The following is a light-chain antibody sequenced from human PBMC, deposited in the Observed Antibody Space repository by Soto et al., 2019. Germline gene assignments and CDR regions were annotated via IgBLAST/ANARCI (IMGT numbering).Light chain of an antibody. V-gene: IGLV1-40*01. CDR3: QSYASSPSANFV. J-gene: IGLJ1*01. CDR1: SSNIGAGYD. CDR2: GNN. Sequence: QSVLTHPPSVSGAPGQRVTLSCTVSSSNIGAGYDVHWYQQLPGKAPRLLIYGNNNRPSGVPDRFSGSQSGTSASLAITGLRADDEADYYCQSYASSPSANFVFGTGTKGTVL.